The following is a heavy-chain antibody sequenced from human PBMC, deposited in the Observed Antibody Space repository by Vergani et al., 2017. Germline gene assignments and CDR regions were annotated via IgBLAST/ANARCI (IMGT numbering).Heavy chain of an antibody. CDR2: FDPEDGET. D-gene: IGHD1/OR15-1a*01. V-gene: IGHV1-24*01. J-gene: IGHJ4*02. CDR3: ATVGNTEGPPFDY. CDR1: GYTLTELS. Sequence: QVQLVQSGAEVKKPGASVKVSCKVSGYTLTELSMHWVGQAPGKGLEWMGGFDPEDGETIYAQKFQGRVTMTEGTSTDTAYMELSSLRSEDTAVYYGATVGNTEGPPFDYWGQGTLVTVSS.